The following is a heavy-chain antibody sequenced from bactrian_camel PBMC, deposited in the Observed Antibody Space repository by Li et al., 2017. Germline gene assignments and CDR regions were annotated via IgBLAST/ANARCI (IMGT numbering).Heavy chain of an antibody. CDR3: AAARTPSCSLDYRQIAAYGY. CDR2: LDSDGTT. Sequence: VQLVESGGGSVEAGGSLTLSCGVSELSVDRYCIGWFREVPGKEREGVAALDSDGTTRYADSVAGRFTISKGNPKNTLYLQMSSLKPDDTAMYYCAAARTPSCSLDYRQIAAYGYWGRGTQVTVS. J-gene: IGHJ4*01. V-gene: IGHV3S55*01. CDR1: ELSVDRYC. D-gene: IGHD1*01.